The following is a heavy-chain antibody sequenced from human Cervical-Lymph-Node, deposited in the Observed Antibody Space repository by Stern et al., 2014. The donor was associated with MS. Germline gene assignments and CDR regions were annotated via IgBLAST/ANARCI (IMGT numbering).Heavy chain of an antibody. CDR1: GFTFTSSA. V-gene: IGHV1-58*01. D-gene: IGHD3-22*01. Sequence: QLVESGPEVKKPGTSVKVSCKASGFTFTSSAVQRVRQARGQRLEWIGWIVVGSGNTNYAQKFQERVTIPRDMSTSTAYMELSSLRSEDTAVYYCAAVPDYYDSSGSDAFDIWGQGTMVTVSS. J-gene: IGHJ3*02. CDR3: AAVPDYYDSSGSDAFDI. CDR2: IVVGSGNT.